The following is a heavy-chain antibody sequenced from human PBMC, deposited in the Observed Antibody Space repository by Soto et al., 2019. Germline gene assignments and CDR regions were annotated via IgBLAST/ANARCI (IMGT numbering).Heavy chain of an antibody. CDR2: TRNKANSYTT. V-gene: IGHV3-72*01. Sequence: EVPLVESGGGLVQPGGSLRLSCAASGFTFSDYYMDWVRQALGKGLEWVGRTRNKANSYTTEYAASVKGRFTISRDDSKNSLYLQMNSLKTEDTAVYYCARGNRAFDIWGQGTMVTVSS. CDR1: GFTFSDYY. CDR3: ARGNRAFDI. J-gene: IGHJ3*02.